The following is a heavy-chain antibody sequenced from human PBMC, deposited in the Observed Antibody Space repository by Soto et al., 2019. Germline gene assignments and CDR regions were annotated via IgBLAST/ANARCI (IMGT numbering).Heavy chain of an antibody. Sequence: GGSLRLSCAASGFTFSSYAMHWVRQAPGKGLEWVAVISYDGSNKYYADSVKGRFIISRDNSKNTLYLQIHSLRAEDTALFYCAYSSGWMDVFDMRGQGTMVTVSS. D-gene: IGHD6-19*01. V-gene: IGHV3-30-3*01. J-gene: IGHJ3*02. CDR3: AYSSGWMDVFDM. CDR2: ISYDGSNK. CDR1: GFTFSSYA.